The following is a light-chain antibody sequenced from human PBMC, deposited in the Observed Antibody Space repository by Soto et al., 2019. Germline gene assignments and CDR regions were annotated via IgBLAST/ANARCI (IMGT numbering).Light chain of an antibody. CDR2: GAS. CDR3: QQYNTWPLT. Sequence: EIVMTQSPATLSVSPGESETLSCSASQSVSTNLAWYNQNPCQAPRLLIYGASTRAPGIPARFSGSVSGTEFTLTIRSLQSEDFAVYYCQQYNTWPLTFGQGTRLEI. CDR1: QSVSTN. V-gene: IGKV3-15*01. J-gene: IGKJ5*01.